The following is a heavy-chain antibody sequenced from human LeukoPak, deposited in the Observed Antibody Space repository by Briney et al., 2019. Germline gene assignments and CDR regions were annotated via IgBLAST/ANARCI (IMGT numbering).Heavy chain of an antibody. CDR1: GCTFTSFD. CDR3: ARGPPNWGMVGY. D-gene: IGHD7-27*01. V-gene: IGHV1-8*01. Sequence: ASVKVSCKASGCTFTSFDFNWVRQATGQGLEWMGWMKSNNGHTGYAQKFQGRVTMTRGTSISTAYMELSSLTFEDTAVYYCARGPPNWGMVGYWGQGTLVTVSS. CDR2: MKSNNGHT. J-gene: IGHJ4*02.